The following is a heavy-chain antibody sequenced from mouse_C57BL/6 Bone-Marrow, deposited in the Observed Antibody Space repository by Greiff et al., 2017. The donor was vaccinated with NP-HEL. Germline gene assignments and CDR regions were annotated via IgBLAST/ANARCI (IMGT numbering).Heavy chain of an antibody. CDR1: GYAFSSSW. J-gene: IGHJ4*01. V-gene: IGHV1-82*01. Sequence: QVQLQQPGAELVKPGASVKISCKASGYAFSSSWMNWVKQRPGKGLEWIGRIYPGDGDTNYNGKFKGKATLTADKSSSTAYMQLSSLTSEDSAVYFCARGHGYYYAMDYWGQGTSVTVSS. D-gene: IGHD2-2*01. CDR3: ARGHGYYYAMDY. CDR2: IYPGDGDT.